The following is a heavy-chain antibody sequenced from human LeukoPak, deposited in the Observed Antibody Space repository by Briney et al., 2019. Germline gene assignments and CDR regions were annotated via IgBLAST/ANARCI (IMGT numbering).Heavy chain of an antibody. CDR2: ISRSGSTV. D-gene: IGHD3-22*01. Sequence: GGSLRLSCAASGFTFGDYHMSWIRQAPGKGLEWISYISRSGSTVYYADSVKGRFTISRDNSKNTLHLQMNSLRAEDTAVYYCAKDRATMIGVIRTTPRGQLDYWGQGTLVTVSS. J-gene: IGHJ4*02. V-gene: IGHV3-11*04. CDR3: AKDRATMIGVIRTTPRGQLDY. CDR1: GFTFGDYH.